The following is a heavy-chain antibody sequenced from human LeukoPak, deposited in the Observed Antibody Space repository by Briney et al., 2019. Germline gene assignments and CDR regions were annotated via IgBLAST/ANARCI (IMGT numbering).Heavy chain of an antibody. D-gene: IGHD3-16*02. V-gene: IGHV4-61*02. CDR1: GGSIGSGSYY. J-gene: IGHJ3*02. CDR3: ARGFRFPYAFYI. CDR2: IYTSGST. Sequence: PSETLSLTCTVSGGSIGSGSYYWSWIRQPAGKGLEWIGRIYTSGSTNYNPSLKSRVTISVDTSKNQFSLKLSSLTAAATSLYYCARGFRFPYAFYIWGQGTMGNGSS.